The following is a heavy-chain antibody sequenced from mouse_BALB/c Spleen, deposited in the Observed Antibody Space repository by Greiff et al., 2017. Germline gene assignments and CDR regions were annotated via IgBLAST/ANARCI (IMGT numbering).Heavy chain of an antibody. CDR2: IWAGGST. CDR3: ATLYDGYYEAWFAY. Sequence: VKLMESGPGLVAPSQSLSITCTVSGFSLTSYGVHWVRQPPGKGLEWLGVIWAGGSTNYNSALMSRLSISKDNSKSQVFLKMNSLQTDDTAMYYCATLYDGYYEAWFAYWGQGTLVTVSA. D-gene: IGHD2-3*01. CDR1: GFSLTSYG. V-gene: IGHV2-9*02. J-gene: IGHJ3*01.